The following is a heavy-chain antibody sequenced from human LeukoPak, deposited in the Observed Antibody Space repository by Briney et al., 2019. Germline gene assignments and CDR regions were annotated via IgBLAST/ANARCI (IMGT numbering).Heavy chain of an antibody. Sequence: PGGSLRLSCAASGFTFSSYGMHWVRQAPGKGLEWVAFIRYDGSNKDYADSVKGRFTIPRDNSKNTLYLQMNSLRAEDTAVYYCAKDRLFGIVVVPAAFDYWGQGTLVTVSS. CDR3: AKDRLFGIVVVPAAFDY. J-gene: IGHJ4*02. V-gene: IGHV3-30*02. CDR2: IRYDGSNK. D-gene: IGHD2-2*01. CDR1: GFTFSSYG.